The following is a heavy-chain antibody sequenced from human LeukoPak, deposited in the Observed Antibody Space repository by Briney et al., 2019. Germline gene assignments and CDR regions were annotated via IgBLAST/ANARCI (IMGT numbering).Heavy chain of an antibody. V-gene: IGHV4-34*01. Sequence: SETLFLTCAVYGGSFRGYYWSWIHQPPGKGLDGIGEVNHSGSTNDNPSLKSRVTISVDTSKNQFPLKLSSVTAADTAVYYCARLLDYGDYSTGYYFDYWGQGTLVTVSS. CDR2: VNHSGST. D-gene: IGHD4-17*01. J-gene: IGHJ4*02. CDR3: ARLLDYGDYSTGYYFDY. CDR1: GGSFRGYY.